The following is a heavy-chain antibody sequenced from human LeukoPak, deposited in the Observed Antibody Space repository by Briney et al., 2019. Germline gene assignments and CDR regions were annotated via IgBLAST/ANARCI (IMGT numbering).Heavy chain of an antibody. J-gene: IGHJ4*02. CDR2: ISAYNGNT. Sequence: GASVKVSCKASGYTFTSYGISWVRQAPGQGLEWMGWISAYNGNTNYAQKLQGRVTMTTDTSTSTAYMELRSLRSDDTAVYYCARCDRGGWYYDSSGYFNYFDYWGQGTLVTVSS. V-gene: IGHV1-18*01. CDR3: ARCDRGGWYYDSSGYFNYFDY. CDR1: GYTFTSYG. D-gene: IGHD3-22*01.